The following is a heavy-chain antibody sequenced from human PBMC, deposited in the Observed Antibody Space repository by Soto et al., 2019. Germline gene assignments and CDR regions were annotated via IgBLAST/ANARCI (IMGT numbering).Heavy chain of an antibody. V-gene: IGHV3-23*01. CDR3: AKDREYSYGFFDY. J-gene: IGHJ4*02. CDR1: GFTFSSYA. D-gene: IGHD5-18*01. Sequence: GGSLRLSXAASGFTFSSYAMSWVRQAPGKGLEWVSAISGSGGSTYYADSVKGRFTISRDNSKNTLYLQMNSLRAEDTAVYYCAKDREYSYGFFDYWGQGTLVTVSS. CDR2: ISGSGGST.